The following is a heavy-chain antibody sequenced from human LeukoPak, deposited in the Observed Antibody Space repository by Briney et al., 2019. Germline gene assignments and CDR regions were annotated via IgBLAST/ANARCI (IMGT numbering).Heavy chain of an antibody. CDR1: GGSINNYY. CDR2: IYSSGST. CDR3: ARDLPYCGGDCSTNWFDP. D-gene: IGHD2-21*02. Sequence: SETLSLTCTVSGGSINNYYWSWIRQPAGKGLEWIGLIYSSGSTSYNPSLKSRVTMSVDTSKNQFSLKLSSVTAADTAVYYCARDLPYCGGDCSTNWFDPWGQGTLVTVSS. V-gene: IGHV4-4*07. J-gene: IGHJ5*02.